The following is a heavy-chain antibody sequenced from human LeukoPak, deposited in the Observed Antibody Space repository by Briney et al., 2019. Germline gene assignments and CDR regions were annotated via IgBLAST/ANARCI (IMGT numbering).Heavy chain of an antibody. V-gene: IGHV1-46*01. CDR2: INPNGGSA. J-gene: IGHJ6*02. CDR1: GYTFPNYH. Sequence: GASVKVSCKASGYTFPNYHIHWVRQAPGQGLEWLGIINPNGGSASYAQRFQGRVTMTRDTSTTTVYMELTSLRSEDTAVYYCARDRTRDGMDVWGQGTTVTVSS. CDR3: ARDRTRDGMDV. D-gene: IGHD2-8*02.